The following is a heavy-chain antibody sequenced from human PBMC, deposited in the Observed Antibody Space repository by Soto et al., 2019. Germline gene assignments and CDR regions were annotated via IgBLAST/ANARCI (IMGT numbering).Heavy chain of an antibody. J-gene: IGHJ6*02. CDR2: IMPVFRRP. CDR1: GGTFRTSA. Sequence: QVQLVQSGAEVKKPGSSVKVSCKASGGTFRTSAISWVRQAPGQGLAWVGGIMPVFRRPKYAQNFQDRVTITADESTSTTYMELNSLKADDTAVYYCARDKDRLQLGGNYYCILDVLGQGTAVTVSS. CDR3: ARDKDRLQLGGNYYCILDV. V-gene: IGHV1-69*12. D-gene: IGHD1-1*01.